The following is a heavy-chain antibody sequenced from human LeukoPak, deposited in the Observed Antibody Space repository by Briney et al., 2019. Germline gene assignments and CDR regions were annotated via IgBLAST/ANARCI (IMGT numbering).Heavy chain of an antibody. CDR1: GGSISSGSYY. CDR3: ARDAPMREPFNPA. V-gene: IGHV4-61*02. CDR2: IYTSGST. D-gene: IGHD2-2*01. Sequence: PSQTLSLTCTVSGGSISSGSYYWSWLRQPAGKGLEWIRRIYTSGSTNYNSSLKSRVTISVDTSKNPFPLKLSSVTAADTAVYYCARDAPMREPFNPAWGQGTLVTVSS. J-gene: IGHJ4*02.